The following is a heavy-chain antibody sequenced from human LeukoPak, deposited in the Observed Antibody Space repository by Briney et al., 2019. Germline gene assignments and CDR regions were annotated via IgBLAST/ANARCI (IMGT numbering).Heavy chain of an antibody. CDR1: GFTFEDYA. CDR3: ARSITGTGWKYYFDH. J-gene: IGHJ4*02. CDR2: IRSKDFGRTT. Sequence: GGSLRLSCTTSGFTFEDYAMTWVRQAPGKGLEWVGFIRSKDFGRTTEYAASVKGRFTVFRDDSRGIAYLQMNSLKSEDTATYYCARSITGTGWKYYFDHWGQGTLITVSS. V-gene: IGHV3-49*04. D-gene: IGHD1-14*01.